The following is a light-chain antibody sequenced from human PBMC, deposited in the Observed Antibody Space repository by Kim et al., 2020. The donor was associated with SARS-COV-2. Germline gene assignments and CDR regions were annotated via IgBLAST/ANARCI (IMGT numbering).Light chain of an antibody. CDR2: AAA. CDR3: QQYNDWPGT. J-gene: IGKJ1*01. CDR1: KSVSSD. Sequence: ACRGEAATPSCRASKSVSSDVAWYQPKPGQAPRLLIFAAATRATGIPARFSGSGSGTEFTLTITSLRSEDFAFYYCQQYNDWPGTFGQGTKVDIK. V-gene: IGKV3-15*01.